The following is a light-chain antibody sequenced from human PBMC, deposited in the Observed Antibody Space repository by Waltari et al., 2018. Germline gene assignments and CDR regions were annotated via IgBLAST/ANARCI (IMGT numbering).Light chain of an antibody. J-gene: IGKJ1*01. CDR2: SAS. CDR3: QQSYSTQT. CDR1: QTISNY. Sequence: DIQMPQSASSLSASVGYRVTITCRASQTISNYLNWYQQKPGKAPKLLIYSASTLQSGVPSRFSGSRYGTDFTLTISSLQPEDFATYYCQQSYSTQTFGQGTKVEVK. V-gene: IGKV1-39*01.